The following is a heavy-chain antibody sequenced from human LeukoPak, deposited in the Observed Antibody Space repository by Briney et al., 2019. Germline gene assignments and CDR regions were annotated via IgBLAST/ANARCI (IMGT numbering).Heavy chain of an antibody. CDR1: GYSFTSYW. Sequence: GESLKISCKGSGYSFTSYWIGWVRQLPGKGLVWMGIIYPGDSDTRYSPSFQGQVTISADKSISTAYLQWSSLKASDTAMYYCARLGDILEVAGTNYGMDVWGQGTTVTVSS. CDR2: IYPGDSDT. D-gene: IGHD6-19*01. CDR3: ARLGDILEVAGTNYGMDV. V-gene: IGHV5-51*01. J-gene: IGHJ6*02.